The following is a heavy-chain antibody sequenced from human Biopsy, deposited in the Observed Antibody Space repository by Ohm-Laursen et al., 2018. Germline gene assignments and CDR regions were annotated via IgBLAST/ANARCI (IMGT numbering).Heavy chain of an antibody. CDR2: IITFFRTV. Sequence: GSSVKVSCKVSGGTFSNSAISWVRQAPGQGLEWMGGIITFFRTVNYAQNFQGRLTITADEFTDTAYMELRSLRSGDTAVYYCAPQTPRDPDILTGAYHYDMAVWGQGTTVTVSS. D-gene: IGHD3-9*01. V-gene: IGHV1-69*01. J-gene: IGHJ6*02. CDR1: GGTFSNSA. CDR3: APQTPRDPDILTGAYHYDMAV.